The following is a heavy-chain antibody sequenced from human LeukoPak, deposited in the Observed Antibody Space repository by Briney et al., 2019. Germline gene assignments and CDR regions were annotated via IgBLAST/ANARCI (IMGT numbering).Heavy chain of an antibody. J-gene: IGHJ4*02. CDR1: GYAFTGYY. V-gene: IGHV1-2*02. CDR2: INPNSGGT. CDR3: AREWGYGNFDY. D-gene: IGHD5-18*01. Sequence: GALVKVSCKASGYAFTGYYMHWVRQAPGQGLEWMGWINPNSGGTNYAQKFQGRVTMTRDTSISTAYMELSRLRSDDTAVYYCAREWGYGNFDYWGQGTLVTVSS.